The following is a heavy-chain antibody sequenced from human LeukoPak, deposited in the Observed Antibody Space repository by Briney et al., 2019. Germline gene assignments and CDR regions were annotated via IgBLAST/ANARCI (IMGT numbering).Heavy chain of an antibody. CDR3: ARGHYDSSGYYVSWGY. D-gene: IGHD3-22*01. CDR2: INHSGST. J-gene: IGHJ4*02. V-gene: IGHV4-34*01. Sequence: SETLSLTCAVYGGSFSGYHWSWIRQPPGKGLEWIGEINHSGSTNYNPSLKSRVTISVDTSENQFSLKLSSVTAADTAVYYCARGHYDSSGYYVSWGYWGQGTLVTVSS. CDR1: GGSFSGYH.